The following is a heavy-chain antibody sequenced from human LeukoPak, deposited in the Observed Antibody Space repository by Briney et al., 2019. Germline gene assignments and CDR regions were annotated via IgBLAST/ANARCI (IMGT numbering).Heavy chain of an antibody. Sequence: ASVKVSCKASGGTFSSYAISWVRQAPGQRLEWMGWINAGSGNTKYSQKFQGRVTITRDTSASTAYMELSSLRSEDTAVYYCARGFLTIPPSDYWGQGTLVTVSS. V-gene: IGHV1-3*01. CDR1: GGTFSSYA. CDR2: INAGSGNT. D-gene: IGHD3-3*01. CDR3: ARGFLTIPPSDY. J-gene: IGHJ4*02.